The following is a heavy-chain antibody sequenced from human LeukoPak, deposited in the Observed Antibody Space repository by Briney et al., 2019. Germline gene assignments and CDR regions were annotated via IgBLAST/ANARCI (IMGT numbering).Heavy chain of an antibody. D-gene: IGHD5-18*01. CDR3: ARVGGGGYSLPPDY. J-gene: IGHJ4*02. CDR2: IYYSGST. V-gene: IGHV4-39*07. CDR1: GGSISSSSYY. Sequence: SETLSLTCTVSGGSISSSSYYWGWIRQPPGKGLEWIGSIYYSGSTYYNPSLKSRVTISVDTSKNQFSLKLSSVTAADTAVYYCARVGGGGYSLPPDYWGQGTLVTVSS.